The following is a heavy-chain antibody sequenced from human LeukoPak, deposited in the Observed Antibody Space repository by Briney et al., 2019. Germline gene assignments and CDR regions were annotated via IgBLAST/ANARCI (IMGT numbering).Heavy chain of an antibody. J-gene: IGHJ4*02. CDR3: AKLAKYFYGSETFYFFEH. V-gene: IGHV3-7*01. Sequence: GGSLRLSCAASGFSFTTYWMSWVRQAPGKGREWVANINQDGTEKYYVDSVKGRFTISRDNGKNSLYLQMNSLRVEDTAVYYCAKLAKYFYGSETFYFFEHWGQGTPVTASS. D-gene: IGHD3-10*01. CDR2: INQDGTEK. CDR1: GFSFTTYW.